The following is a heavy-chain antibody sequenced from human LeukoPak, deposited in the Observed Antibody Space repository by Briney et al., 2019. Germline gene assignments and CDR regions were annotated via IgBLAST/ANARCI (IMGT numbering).Heavy chain of an antibody. CDR1: GFTFSSYW. CDR2: IKQDGSEK. J-gene: IGHJ5*02. V-gene: IGHV3-7*01. CDR3: AREAWHYDFWSGPGVWFDP. D-gene: IGHD3-3*01. Sequence: PGGSLRLSCAASGFTFSSYWMSWVSQAPGKGLEWVANIKQDGSEKYYVDSVKGRFTISRDNAKNSLYLQMNSLRAEDMAVYYCAREAWHYDFWSGPGVWFDPWGQGTLVTVSS.